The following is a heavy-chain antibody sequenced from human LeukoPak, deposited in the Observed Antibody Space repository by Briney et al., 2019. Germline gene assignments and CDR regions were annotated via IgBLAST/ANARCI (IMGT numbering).Heavy chain of an antibody. CDR1: GFTFSSYA. Sequence: GASLRLSCAASGFTFSSYAMSWVRQAPGKGLEWVSAISGSGGSTYYADTVKGRFTISRDNSKNTLYLQMNSLRAEDTAVYYCAKSWIAARPNVYYFDYWGQGTLVTVSS. D-gene: IGHD6-6*01. J-gene: IGHJ4*02. CDR3: AKSWIAARPNVYYFDY. V-gene: IGHV3-23*01. CDR2: ISGSGGST.